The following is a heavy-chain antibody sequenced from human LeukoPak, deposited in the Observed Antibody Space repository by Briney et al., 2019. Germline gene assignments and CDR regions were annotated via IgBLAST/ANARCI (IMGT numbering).Heavy chain of an antibody. J-gene: IGHJ4*02. CDR3: ARDRGYSTFDY. Sequence: GGSLRLSCAASGFTFSNYWMSWVRQAPGKGLEWVANIEQDGGEKNYVDSVTGRFTISRDNARNSLYLQMNSLRAEDTAVYYCARDRGYSTFDYWGQGTLVTVSS. V-gene: IGHV3-7*01. CDR2: IEQDGGEK. D-gene: IGHD4-23*01. CDR1: GFTFSNYW.